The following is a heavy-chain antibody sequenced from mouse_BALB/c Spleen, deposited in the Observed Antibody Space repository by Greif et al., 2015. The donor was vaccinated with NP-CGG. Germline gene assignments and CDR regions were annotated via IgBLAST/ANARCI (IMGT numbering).Heavy chain of an antibody. CDR1: GFAFSSYD. D-gene: IGHD2-10*01. Sequence: DVQLVESGGGLVKPGGSLKLSCAASGFAFSSYDMSWVRQTPEKRLEWVAYISSGGGSTYYPDTVKGRFTISRDNAENTLYLQMSSLKSEDTAMYYCARHPAYYGNYRYFDYWGQGTTLTVSS. CDR3: ARHPAYYGNYRYFDY. V-gene: IGHV5-12-1*01. CDR2: ISSGGGST. J-gene: IGHJ2*01.